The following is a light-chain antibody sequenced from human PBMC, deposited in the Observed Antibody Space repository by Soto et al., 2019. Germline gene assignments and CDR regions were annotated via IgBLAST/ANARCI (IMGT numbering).Light chain of an antibody. V-gene: IGLV2-14*01. Sequence: QSVLTQPASVSGSPGQSITISCTGTSSDVGGYNSVSWYQQHPGKAPKLMIYEVSDRPLGVSNRFSGSKSGNTASLTISGLQAEDEADYYCSSYTTSSTPSYVFGTGTKLTVL. J-gene: IGLJ1*01. CDR2: EVS. CDR3: SSYTTSSTPSYV. CDR1: SSDVGGYNS.